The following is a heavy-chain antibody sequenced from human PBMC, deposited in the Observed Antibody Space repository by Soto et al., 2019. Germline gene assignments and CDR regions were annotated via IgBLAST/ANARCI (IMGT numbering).Heavy chain of an antibody. CDR1: GDTFNFYT. CDR2: TNPILSMS. V-gene: IGHV1-69*02. J-gene: IGHJ4*02. Sequence: QVHLVQSGAELKKPGSSVRVSCKASGDTFNFYTINWVRQAPGLGLEWMGRTNPILSMSNSALKFQRRLSISADKSTSTAYMDLRSLRSDDTAVYYCATSYGSGSQAFDYWGQGGLVTVSS. D-gene: IGHD3-10*01. CDR3: ATSYGSGSQAFDY.